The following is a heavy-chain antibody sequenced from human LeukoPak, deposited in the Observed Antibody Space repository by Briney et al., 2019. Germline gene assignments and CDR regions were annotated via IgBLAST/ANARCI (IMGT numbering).Heavy chain of an antibody. CDR2: ISSNGGNT. CDR1: GFTFSSYA. Sequence: GGSLRLSCAASGFTFSSYAMHWVRQAPGKGLEYVSAISSNGGNTYYANSVKGRFTISRDNSKNTLYLQMSSLRAEDTAVYYCAYSNSWYLDYWGQGTLVTVSS. J-gene: IGHJ4*02. CDR3: AYSNSWYLDY. V-gene: IGHV3-64*01. D-gene: IGHD6-13*01.